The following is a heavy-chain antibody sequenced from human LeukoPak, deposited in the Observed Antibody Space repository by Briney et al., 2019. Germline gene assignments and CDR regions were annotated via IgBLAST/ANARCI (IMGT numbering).Heavy chain of an antibody. CDR1: GYTFTGYY. CDR2: INPNSGGT. D-gene: IGHD5-24*01. CDR3: ARDLRDGYNSNGGY. V-gene: IGHV1-2*02. Sequence: ASVKVSCKSSGYTFTGYYMHWVRQAPGQGLEWMGWINPNSGGTNYAQKFQGRVTMTRDTSISTAYMELSRLRSDDTVVYYCARDLRDGYNSNGGYWGQGTLVTVSS. J-gene: IGHJ4*02.